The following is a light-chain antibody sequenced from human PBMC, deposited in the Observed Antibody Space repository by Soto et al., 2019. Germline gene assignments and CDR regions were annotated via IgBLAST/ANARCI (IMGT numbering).Light chain of an antibody. Sequence: DIQMTQSPSTLSASVGDRVTITCRASQTISNWLAWYQQKPGKAPKVLIFDASTLDGGVPSRVSRRRSGKNFPLPISSPPPSDFGTYYLQQNHTYPLTFGGGTKVEI. CDR3: QQNHTYPLT. CDR2: DAS. J-gene: IGKJ4*01. CDR1: QTISNW. V-gene: IGKV1-5*01.